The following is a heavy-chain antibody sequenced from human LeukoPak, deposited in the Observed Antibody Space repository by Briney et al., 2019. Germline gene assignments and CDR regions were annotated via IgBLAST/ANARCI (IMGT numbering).Heavy chain of an antibody. V-gene: IGHV3-43*01. J-gene: IGHJ4*02. CDR3: ARDLDWSPSGFDY. D-gene: IGHD3-3*01. Sequence: GGSLRLSCAASGFTFDDYTMHWVRQAPGKGLEWISLISWDGDNTYYADSVKGRFTISRDNAKNSLYLQMNSLRAEDTAVYYCARDLDWSPSGFDYWGQGTLVTVSS. CDR2: ISWDGDNT. CDR1: GFTFDDYT.